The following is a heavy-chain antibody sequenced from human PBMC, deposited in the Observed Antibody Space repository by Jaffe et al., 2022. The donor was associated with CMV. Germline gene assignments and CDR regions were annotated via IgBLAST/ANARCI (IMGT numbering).Heavy chain of an antibody. CDR2: ISRRNSYI. V-gene: IGHV3-21*01. CDR1: GFTFSTYS. CDR3: ARELLGYCSGDNCYGFDI. D-gene: IGHD2-15*01. Sequence: EVQLVESGGGLVKPGGSLRLSCAAFGFTFSTYSLNWVRQAPGKGLEWVSSISRRNSYIYYADSVKGRFTISRDNAKNSLYLQMNSLRAEDTAVYYCARELLGYCSGDNCYGFDIWGQGTMVTVSS. J-gene: IGHJ3*02.